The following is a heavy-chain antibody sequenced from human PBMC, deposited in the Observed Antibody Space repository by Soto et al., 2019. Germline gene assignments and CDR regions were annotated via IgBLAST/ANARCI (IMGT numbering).Heavy chain of an antibody. CDR1: GGSISSSSYY. Sequence: PSETLSLTCTVSGGSISSSSYYWGWIRQPPGKGLEWIGSIYYSGSTYYNPSLKSRVTISVDTSKNQFSLKLSSVTAADTAVYYCAGQRSGYYQKPNWFDPWGQGTLVTVSS. J-gene: IGHJ5*02. V-gene: IGHV4-39*01. CDR3: AGQRSGYYQKPNWFDP. D-gene: IGHD3-3*01. CDR2: IYYSGST.